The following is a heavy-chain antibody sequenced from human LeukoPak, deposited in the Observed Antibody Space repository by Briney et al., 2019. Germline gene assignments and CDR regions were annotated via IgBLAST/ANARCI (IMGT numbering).Heavy chain of an antibody. CDR2: INPSGGST. D-gene: IGHD2-2*01. CDR3: ARDRRIVVVPAAKGSPQYNWFDP. V-gene: IGHV1-46*01. Sequence: GASVKVSCKASGYTFTSYYMHWVRQAPGQGLEWMGIINPSGGSTSYAQKFQGRVTMTRDTSTSTVYMELSSLRSEDTAVYYCARDRRIVVVPAAKGSPQYNWFDPWGQGTLVTVSS. CDR1: GYTFTSYY. J-gene: IGHJ5*02.